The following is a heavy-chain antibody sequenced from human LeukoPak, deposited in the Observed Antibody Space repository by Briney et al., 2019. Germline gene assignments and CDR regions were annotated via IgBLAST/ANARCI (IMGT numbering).Heavy chain of an antibody. Sequence: GRSLRLSCAASGFTFSSYWMSWVRQAPGKGLEWVSSITRSSIYINYADSVKGRFTISRDNAKNSLYLQMNSLRAEDTAVYYCARVRYDGSGYYSIYDYWGQGTLVTVSS. D-gene: IGHD3-22*01. CDR3: ARVRYDGSGYYSIYDY. CDR1: GFTFSSYW. CDR2: ITRSSIYI. J-gene: IGHJ4*02. V-gene: IGHV3-21*01.